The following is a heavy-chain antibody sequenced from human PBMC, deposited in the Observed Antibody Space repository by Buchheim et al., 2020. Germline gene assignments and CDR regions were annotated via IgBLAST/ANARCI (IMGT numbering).Heavy chain of an antibody. Sequence: EVQLLESGGGLVQPGGSLRLSCVASGFTFDDYAMSWVRQAPGKGLEWVAGSSFSGGMTDYADSVKGRFTISRDNSKRTLLLQMNSLRAEGTAVYYCAKFEQSSSSSSGFDHWGQGT. V-gene: IGHV3-23*01. CDR2: SSFSGGMT. D-gene: IGHD6-6*01. CDR1: GFTFDDYA. J-gene: IGHJ4*02. CDR3: AKFEQSSSSSSGFDH.